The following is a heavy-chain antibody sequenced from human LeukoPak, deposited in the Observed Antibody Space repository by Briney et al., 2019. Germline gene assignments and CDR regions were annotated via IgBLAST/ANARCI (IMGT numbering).Heavy chain of an antibody. D-gene: IGHD4-17*01. V-gene: IGHV4-39*01. CDR3: ARQIDYGDYHLDY. J-gene: IGHJ4*02. CDR1: GGSISSYY. CDR2: IYYSGST. Sequence: SETLSLTCTVSGGSISSYYWGWIRQPPGKGLEWIGSIYYSGSTYYNPSLKSRVTISVDTSKNQFSLKLSSVTAADTAVYYCARQIDYGDYHLDYWGQGTLVTVSS.